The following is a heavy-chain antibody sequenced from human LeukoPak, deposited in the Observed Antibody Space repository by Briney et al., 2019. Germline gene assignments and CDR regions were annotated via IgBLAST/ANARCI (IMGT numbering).Heavy chain of an antibody. Sequence: PSETLSLTCTVSGGSISSSSYYWGWIRQPPGKGLEWIGSIYYSGSTYYNPSLKSRVTISVGTSKNQFSLKLSSATAADTAVYYCARHTLLWFGELGGDAFDIWGQGTMVTVSS. D-gene: IGHD3-10*01. CDR2: IYYSGST. J-gene: IGHJ3*02. CDR3: ARHTLLWFGELGGDAFDI. CDR1: GGSISSSSYY. V-gene: IGHV4-39*01.